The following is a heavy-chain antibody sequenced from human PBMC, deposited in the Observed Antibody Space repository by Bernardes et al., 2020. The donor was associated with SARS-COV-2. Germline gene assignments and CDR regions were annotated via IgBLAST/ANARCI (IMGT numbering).Heavy chain of an antibody. CDR2: ITTSSNYI. D-gene: IGHD3-22*01. V-gene: IGHV3-21*04. J-gene: IGHJ4*02. CDR1: GFTFSRYT. CDR3: ARDDGSYYDSSGFDY. Sequence: GGSLRLSCAASGFTFSRYTMNWVRQAPGKGLEWVSSITTSSNYIYYADSVKGRVTISRDNAKNTLFLEMNSLRAEDTAIYYCARDDGSYYDSSGFDYWGQGTLVTVSS.